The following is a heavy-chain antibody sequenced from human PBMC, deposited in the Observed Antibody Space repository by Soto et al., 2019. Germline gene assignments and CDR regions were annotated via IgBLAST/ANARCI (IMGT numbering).Heavy chain of an antibody. D-gene: IGHD2-2*01. CDR3: ARDAGYCMSTSCYALDWFEP. Sequence: QVQLVESGGGVVQPGRSLRLSCAASGFTFSSYAMHWVRQAPGKGLEWVAVISYDGSNKYYADSVKGRFTISRDNSKNSLSLAMKSLRAEDKAVYYCARDAGYCMSTSCYALDWFEPWGQGTLVTVSS. CDR1: GFTFSSYA. J-gene: IGHJ5*02. V-gene: IGHV3-30-3*01. CDR2: ISYDGSNK.